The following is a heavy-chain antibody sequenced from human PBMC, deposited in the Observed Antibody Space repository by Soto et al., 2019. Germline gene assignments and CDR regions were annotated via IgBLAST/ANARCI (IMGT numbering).Heavy chain of an antibody. D-gene: IGHD4-4*01. J-gene: IGHJ5*02. CDR2: IIPILGIA. CDR1: GYTFTSYG. CDR3: ARDPDSNNGGRWFDP. Sequence: ASVKASCKASGYTFTSYGISWVRQAPGQGLEWMGRIIPILGIANYAQKFQGRVTITADKSTSTAYMELSSLRSEDTAVYYCARDPDSNNGGRWFDPWGQGTLVTVSS. V-gene: IGHV1-69*04.